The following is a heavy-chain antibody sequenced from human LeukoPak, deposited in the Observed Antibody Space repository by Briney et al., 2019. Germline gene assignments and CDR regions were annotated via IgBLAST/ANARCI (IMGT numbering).Heavy chain of an antibody. Sequence: PSQTLSLTCTVSGTSFNSDDQYWNWIRQSPGKGLEWIGSIHPSGMLYNNPSLESRVTMSRDTSKNQFSLNLNSVSAADTAVYYCARGLAYSGYDFQKLPDQWGQRTLVTVSS. CDR2: IHPSGML. CDR3: ARGLAYSGYDFQKLPDQ. V-gene: IGHV4-31*03. CDR1: GTSFNSDDQY. J-gene: IGHJ4*02. D-gene: IGHD5-12*01.